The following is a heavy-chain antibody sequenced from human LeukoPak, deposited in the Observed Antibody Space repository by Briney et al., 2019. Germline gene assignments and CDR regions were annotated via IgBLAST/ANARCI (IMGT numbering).Heavy chain of an antibody. Sequence: GESLKISCQGSGYSFTSYWIGWVRLMPGKGLEWMGIIYPGDSDTRYSPSFQGQVTISADKSISTAYLQWSSLKASDTAMYYCARVDLYYYDSSGPYDYWGQGTLVTVSS. CDR3: ARVDLYYYDSSGPYDY. D-gene: IGHD3-22*01. V-gene: IGHV5-51*01. CDR2: IYPGDSDT. J-gene: IGHJ4*02. CDR1: GYSFTSYW.